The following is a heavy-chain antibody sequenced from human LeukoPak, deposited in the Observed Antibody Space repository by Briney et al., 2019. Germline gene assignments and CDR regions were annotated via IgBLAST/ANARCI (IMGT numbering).Heavy chain of an antibody. J-gene: IGHJ5*02. CDR1: GYSFTNYR. D-gene: IGHD3-10*01. Sequence: GESLKISCKASGYSFTNYRIAWVRQMPGKGLEWMGVISPGDSDTRYSPSFQGPVTISADKSISAAYLQWTSLKASDTAMYYCARLYGSGRHEFDPWGQGTLVTVSS. V-gene: IGHV5-51*01. CDR2: ISPGDSDT. CDR3: ARLYGSGRHEFDP.